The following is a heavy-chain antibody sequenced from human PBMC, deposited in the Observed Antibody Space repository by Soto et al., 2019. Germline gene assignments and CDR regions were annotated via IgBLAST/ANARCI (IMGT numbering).Heavy chain of an antibody. V-gene: IGHV3-74*01. Sequence: EVQLVESGGGLVQPGGSLRLSCAASGFTFSSYWMHWVRQAPGKGLVWVSRINSDGSSTSYADSVKGRFTISRDNAKSTLYLQINRLRGEDTAVYYCARDDAYCGGDCYDPYYYCGMDVWGQGTTVTVSS. J-gene: IGHJ6*02. CDR2: INSDGSST. CDR3: ARDDAYCGGDCYDPYYYCGMDV. D-gene: IGHD2-21*02. CDR1: GFTFSSYW.